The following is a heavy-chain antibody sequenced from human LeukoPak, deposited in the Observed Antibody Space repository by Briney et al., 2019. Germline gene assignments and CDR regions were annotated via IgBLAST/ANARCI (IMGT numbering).Heavy chain of an antibody. J-gene: IGHJ4*02. Sequence: GGSLRLSCAASGFNFSNYAMGWVRQAPGKGPEWVSSIRYNIENTHYADAVQGRFTISRDNSKNTLYLQMTSLRAEDTARYYCAKASTRDTGYYFDSWGQGTLVSVSS. D-gene: IGHD3-9*01. CDR2: IRYNIENT. V-gene: IGHV3-23*01. CDR1: GFNFSNYA. CDR3: AKASTRDTGYYFDS.